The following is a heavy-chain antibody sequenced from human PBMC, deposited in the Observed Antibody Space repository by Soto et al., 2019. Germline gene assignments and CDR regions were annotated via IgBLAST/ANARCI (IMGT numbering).Heavy chain of an antibody. V-gene: IGHV3-30-3*01. D-gene: IGHD6-13*01. CDR1: GFSFSSYA. CDR3: AREPEGIAAALDY. J-gene: IGHJ4*02. CDR2: ISFDGSNK. Sequence: GSLRLSCAASGFSFSSYAMHWVRQAPGKGLEWVAVISFDGSNKHYADSVKGRFTISRDNSKNTLYLQMNSLRAEDTALYYCAREPEGIAAALDYWGQGTLVTVSS.